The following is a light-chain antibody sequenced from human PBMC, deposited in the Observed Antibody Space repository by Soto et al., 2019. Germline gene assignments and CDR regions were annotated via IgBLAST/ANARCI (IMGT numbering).Light chain of an antibody. J-gene: IGLJ3*02. Sequence: QAVVTQPPSASGSPGQSVTISCTGTSSDVGGYNYVSWYQQHPGKAPKLMIYEVSKRPSGVPDRFSGSKSGNTASLTVSGLQAEDEADYYCSSYAGSNNFWVFGGGTKLTVL. V-gene: IGLV2-8*01. CDR1: SSDVGGYNY. CDR2: EVS. CDR3: SSYAGSNNFWV.